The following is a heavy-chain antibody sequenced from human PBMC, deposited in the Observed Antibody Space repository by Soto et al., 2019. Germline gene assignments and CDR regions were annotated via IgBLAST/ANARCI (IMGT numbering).Heavy chain of an antibody. CDR3: ARASPSRVPSPPYNWFDP. D-gene: IGHD2-2*01. V-gene: IGHV4-31*03. CDR1: GGSISSGGYY. J-gene: IGHJ5*02. CDR2: IYYSGST. Sequence: PSETLSLTCTVSGGSISSGGYYWSWIRQHPEKGQEWIGYIYYSGSTYYNPSLKSRVTISVDTSKNQFSLKLSSVTAADTAVYYCARASPSRVPSPPYNWFDPWGQGTLVTVSS.